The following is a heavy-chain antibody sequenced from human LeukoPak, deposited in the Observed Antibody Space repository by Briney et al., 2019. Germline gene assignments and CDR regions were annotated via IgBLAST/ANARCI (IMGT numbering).Heavy chain of an antibody. D-gene: IGHD3-22*01. CDR2: INHSGST. V-gene: IGHV4-34*01. CDR3: ARGERITMIVVVKKNYFDY. Sequence: SGGSLRLSCAASGFTFNTYAMSWVRQPPGKGLEWIGEINHSGSTNYNPSLKSRVTISVDTSKNQFSLKLSSVTAADTAVYYCARGERITMIVVVKKNYFDYWGQGTLVTVSS. J-gene: IGHJ4*02. CDR1: GFTFNTYA.